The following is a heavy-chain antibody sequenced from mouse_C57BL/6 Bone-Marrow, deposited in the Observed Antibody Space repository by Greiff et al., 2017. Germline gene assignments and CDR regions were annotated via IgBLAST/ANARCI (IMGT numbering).Heavy chain of an antibody. CDR1: GYTFTDYY. D-gene: IGHD2-12*01. J-gene: IGHJ4*01. Sequence: VQLQQSGPVLVKPGASVKMSCKASGYTFTDYYMNWVKQSHGKSLEWIGVINPYNGGTSYNQKFKGKATLTVDKSSSTAYMELNSLTSEDSAVYDCAYSFYAMDYWGQGTSVTVSS. CDR3: AYSFYAMDY. V-gene: IGHV1-19*01. CDR2: INPYNGGT.